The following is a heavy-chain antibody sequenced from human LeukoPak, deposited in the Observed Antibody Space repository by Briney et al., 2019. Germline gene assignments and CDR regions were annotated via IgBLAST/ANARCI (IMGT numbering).Heavy chain of an antibody. J-gene: IGHJ4*02. Sequence: PSETLSLTCTVSGGSISSGGYYWSWIRQHPGKGLEWIGYIHYNGNTYYNPSLKSRVTISVDTSKNQFSLKLSSVTAADTAVYYCARDGYGSGNYWGQGTLVTVSS. CDR1: GGSISSGGYY. CDR2: IHYNGNT. V-gene: IGHV4-30-4*08. CDR3: ARDGYGSGNY. D-gene: IGHD3-10*01.